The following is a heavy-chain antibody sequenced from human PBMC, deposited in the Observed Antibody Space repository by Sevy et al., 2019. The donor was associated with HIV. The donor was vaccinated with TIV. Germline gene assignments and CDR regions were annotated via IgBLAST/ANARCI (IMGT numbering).Heavy chain of an antibody. CDR1: GFTFSSYA. V-gene: IGHV3-23*01. CDR2: ISSSGGTT. D-gene: IGHD3-3*01. CDR3: ARRPDLGEIIPTGVMDV. Sequence: GGSLRISCAASGFTFSSYAISWVRQAPGKGLEWVSVISSSGGTTYYAGSVEGRFTISRDNSKNTLYLQMNRLRAEDTAICYCARRPDLGEIIPTGVMDVWGRGTTVTVSS. J-gene: IGHJ6*02.